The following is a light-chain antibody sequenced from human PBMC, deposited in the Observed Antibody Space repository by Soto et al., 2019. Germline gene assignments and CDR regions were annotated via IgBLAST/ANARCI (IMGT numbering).Light chain of an antibody. Sequence: IVVTQSPATLSVSPGETVTLSCRVSQSVSSSLAWYQQKPGQAPRLLISGAYTRATGIPARFSGSGSGTEFTLTISGLQSEDFAVYYCQQYYNWPQLTFGGVTRVEIE. J-gene: IGKJ4*01. V-gene: IGKV3-15*01. CDR2: GAY. CDR3: QQYYNWPQLT. CDR1: QSVSSS.